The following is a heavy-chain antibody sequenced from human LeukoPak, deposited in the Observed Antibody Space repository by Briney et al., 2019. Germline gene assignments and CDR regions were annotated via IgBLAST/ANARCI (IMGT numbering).Heavy chain of an antibody. J-gene: IGHJ3*02. D-gene: IGHD4-23*01. CDR3: ARGLPTVVTPGGAFDI. CDR2: IVVGSGNT. Sequence: SVKVSCKASGFTFTSSAMQWVRQARGQRLEWIGWIVVGSGNTNYAQKFQERVTITRDMSTSTAYMELSSLRSEDTAVYYCARGLPTVVTPGGAFDIWGQGTMVTVSS. V-gene: IGHV1-58*02. CDR1: GFTFTSSA.